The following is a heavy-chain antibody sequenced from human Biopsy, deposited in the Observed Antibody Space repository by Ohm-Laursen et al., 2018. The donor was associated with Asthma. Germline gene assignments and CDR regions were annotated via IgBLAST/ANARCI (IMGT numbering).Heavy chain of an antibody. Sequence: SVKVSCKSLGGTFNTYVIGWVRQAPGQGLEWMGGINSVFGTTTYPQKFQDRVTITADDSTSTVYMELSSLRSEGTAVYYCARKAGSCISRTCYSLDFWGQGTLVTVSS. CDR2: INSVFGTT. CDR3: ARKAGSCISRTCYSLDF. V-gene: IGHV1-69*13. J-gene: IGHJ4*02. CDR1: GGTFNTYV. D-gene: IGHD2-2*01.